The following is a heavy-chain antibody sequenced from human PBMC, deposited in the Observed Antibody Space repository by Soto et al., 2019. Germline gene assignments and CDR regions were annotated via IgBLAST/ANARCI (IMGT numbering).Heavy chain of an antibody. CDR3: AKDGGSYYYYYGMDV. CDR2: ISGSGGST. J-gene: IGHJ6*02. CDR1: GFTFSSYA. D-gene: IGHD5-12*01. V-gene: IGHV3-23*01. Sequence: GGSLRLSCAASGFTFSSYAMSWVRQAPGKGLEWVSAISGSGGSTYYADSVKGRFTISRDNAKNTLYLQMNSLRAEDTAVYYCAKDGGSYYYYYGMDVWGQGTTVTVSS.